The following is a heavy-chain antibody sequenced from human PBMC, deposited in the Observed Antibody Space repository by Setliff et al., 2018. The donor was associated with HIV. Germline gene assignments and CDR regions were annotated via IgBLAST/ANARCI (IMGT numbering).Heavy chain of an antibody. D-gene: IGHD5-18*01. CDR2: TYYRSKWYT. Sequence: SQTLSLTCAISGDSVSSDSAAWNWIRQSPSRGLEWLARTYYRSKWYTDYAVSVKSRITINPDTSRNQFSLQLSSVIPDDSAVYFCARGGITAYYFDHWAQGTLVNRLL. CDR1: GDSVSSDSAA. J-gene: IGHJ4*02. CDR3: ARGGITAYYFDH. V-gene: IGHV6-1*01.